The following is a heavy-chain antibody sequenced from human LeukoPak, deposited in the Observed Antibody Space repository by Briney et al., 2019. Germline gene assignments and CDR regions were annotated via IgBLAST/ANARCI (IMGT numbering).Heavy chain of an antibody. Sequence: KXXEXVANXKDYGSRKHDLDSARRRFTISRDNAKNSLYLDMNSLRAEDTALYYCARECIDGYYESSGYDLWGQGTLVTVSS. D-gene: IGHD3-22*01. CDR3: ARECIDGYYESSGYDL. J-gene: IGHJ4*02. CDR2: XKDYGSRK. V-gene: IGHV3-7*01.